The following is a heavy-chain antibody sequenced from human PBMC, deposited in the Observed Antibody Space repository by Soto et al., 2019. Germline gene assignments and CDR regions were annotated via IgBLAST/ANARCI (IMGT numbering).Heavy chain of an antibody. V-gene: IGHV5-10-1*01. D-gene: IGHD3-16*01. J-gene: IGHJ4*02. Sequence: GESLKISCEGSGYQFTNYWINWVRQMPGKGLEWMGRIDPSDSYSNYSPSFEGHVTFLVDKYLSTAYDQWSRLKASATAMYFWGRQGGDGYYFDHWGQGSRVTVSS. CDR1: GYQFTNYW. CDR3: GRQGGDGYYFDH. CDR2: IDPSDSYS.